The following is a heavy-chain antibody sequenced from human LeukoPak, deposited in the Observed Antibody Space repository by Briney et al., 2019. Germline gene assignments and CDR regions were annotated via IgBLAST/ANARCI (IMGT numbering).Heavy chain of an antibody. J-gene: IGHJ4*02. V-gene: IGHV4-39*01. D-gene: IGHD1-26*01. CDR2: IYYSGST. Sequence: SETLYLTCTVSGGSISSSSYYWGWIRQPPGKGLEWIGSIYYSGSTYYNPSLKSRVTISVDTSKNQFSLKLSSVTAADTAVYYCARRVWSVGATTKGLFDYWGQGTLVTVSS. CDR3: ARRVWSVGATTKGLFDY. CDR1: GGSISSSSYY.